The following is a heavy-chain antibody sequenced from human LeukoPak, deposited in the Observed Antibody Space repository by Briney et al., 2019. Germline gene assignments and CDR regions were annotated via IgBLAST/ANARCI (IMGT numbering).Heavy chain of an antibody. V-gene: IGHV3-66*01. Sequence: LSLTCTVSGGSLSPYYWSWVRQAPGKGLEWVSVIYNTGSTYYADSVKGRFTISRDNSKNTLYLQMNSLRAEDTAVYYCARGLSSSRWYYNWGQGTLVTVSS. CDR2: IYNTGST. D-gene: IGHD6-13*01. J-gene: IGHJ4*02. CDR1: GGSLSPYY. CDR3: ARGLSSSRWYYN.